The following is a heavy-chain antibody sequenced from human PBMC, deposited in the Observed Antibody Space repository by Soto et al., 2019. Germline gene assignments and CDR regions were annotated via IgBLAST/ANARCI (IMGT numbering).Heavy chain of an antibody. CDR3: ARTSGYSSTDNWFDP. CDR2: ISAYNGNT. Sequence: QVQLVQSGAEVKKPGASVKVSCKASGYTFTSYGISWVRQSPGQGLEWMGWISAYNGNTNNAQKFQGQVAVTTDSPTSPAYMELMNLRSDDTAVYYWARTSGYSSTDNWFDPWGQGTLVTVSS. D-gene: IGHD6-13*01. CDR1: GYTFTSYG. V-gene: IGHV1-18*01. J-gene: IGHJ5*02.